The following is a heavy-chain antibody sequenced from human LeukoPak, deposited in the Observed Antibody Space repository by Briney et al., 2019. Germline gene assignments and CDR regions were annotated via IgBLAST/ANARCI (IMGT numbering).Heavy chain of an antibody. CDR3: ARDISLFDI. Sequence: GGSLRLSCAASGFTFRSYEMNWVRQAPGKGLEWVSYISSSGTTIYYADSVKGRFTISRDNAKNSLYLQMNSLRAEDTAVYYCARDISLFDIWGQGTMVTVSS. J-gene: IGHJ3*02. CDR2: ISSSGTTI. CDR1: GFTFRSYE. V-gene: IGHV3-48*03. D-gene: IGHD3-9*01.